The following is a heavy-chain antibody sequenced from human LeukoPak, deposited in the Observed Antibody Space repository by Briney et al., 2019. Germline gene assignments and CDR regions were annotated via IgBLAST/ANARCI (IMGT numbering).Heavy chain of an antibody. Sequence: PSETLSLTCAVYGGSFSGYYWSWIRQPPGKGLEWIGEINHSGSTYYNPSLKSRVTISVDTSKNQFSLKLSSVTAADTAVYYCARPGYDSSGYYYGGYFQHWGQGTLVTVSS. CDR3: ARPGYDSSGYYYGGYFQH. V-gene: IGHV4-34*01. D-gene: IGHD3-22*01. CDR1: GGSFSGYY. J-gene: IGHJ1*01. CDR2: INHSGST.